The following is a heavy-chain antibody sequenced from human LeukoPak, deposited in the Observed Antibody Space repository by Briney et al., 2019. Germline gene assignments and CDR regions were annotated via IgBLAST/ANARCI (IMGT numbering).Heavy chain of an antibody. J-gene: IGHJ4*02. CDR3: AGGGGRVITFGGVIVKEGEFDY. V-gene: IGHV1-69*01. Sequence: GSSVKVSCKASGGTFSSYAISWVRQAPGQGLEWMGGIIPIFGTANYAQKFQGRVTITADESTSTAYMELSSLRSEDTAVYYSAGGGGRVITFGGVIVKEGEFDYWGQGTLVTVSS. CDR2: IIPIFGTA. CDR1: GGTFSSYA. D-gene: IGHD3-16*02.